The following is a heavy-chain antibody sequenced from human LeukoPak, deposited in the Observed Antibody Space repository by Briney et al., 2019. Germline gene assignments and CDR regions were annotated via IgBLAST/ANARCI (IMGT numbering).Heavy chain of an antibody. D-gene: IGHD3-10*01. CDR1: GFTFSSFG. CDR2: ISYDGSNK. CDR3: AKDKGRYYGSGSYYRGDYFDY. Sequence: GGSLRLSCAASGFTFSSFGMHWVRQAPGKGLEWVAVISYDGSNKYYADSVKGRFTISRDNSKNTLYLQMNSLRAEDTAVYYCAKDKGRYYGSGSYYRGDYFDYWGQGTLVTVSS. J-gene: IGHJ4*02. V-gene: IGHV3-30*18.